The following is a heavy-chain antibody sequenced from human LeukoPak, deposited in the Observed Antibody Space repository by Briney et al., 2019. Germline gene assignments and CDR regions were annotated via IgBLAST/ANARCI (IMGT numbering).Heavy chain of an antibody. D-gene: IGHD2-2*01. CDR3: ARGGVYCSSTSCYRSWFDP. Sequence: ASVKVSCKASGYTFTSYGISLIRQAPGQGLEWMGWISAYNGNTNYAQKLQGRVTMTTDTSTSTAYMELRSLRSDDTAVYYCARGGVYCSSTSCYRSWFDPWGQGTLVTVSS. CDR1: GYTFTSYG. CDR2: ISAYNGNT. V-gene: IGHV1-18*01. J-gene: IGHJ5*02.